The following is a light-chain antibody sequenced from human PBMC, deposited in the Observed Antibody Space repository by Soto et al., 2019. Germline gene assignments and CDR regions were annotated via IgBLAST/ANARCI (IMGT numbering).Light chain of an antibody. J-gene: IGKJ3*01. Sequence: EIVLTQSPGTLSLSPGERATLSCRDSQSIRSTLGWYQQKPGQAPRLLIYEATNRATGIPARFSGSGSGTDFTLTISSLEPEDFAVYYCQQRTNWPFVTFGHGTKVNIK. V-gene: IGKV3-11*01. CDR1: QSIRST. CDR2: EAT. CDR3: QQRTNWPFVT.